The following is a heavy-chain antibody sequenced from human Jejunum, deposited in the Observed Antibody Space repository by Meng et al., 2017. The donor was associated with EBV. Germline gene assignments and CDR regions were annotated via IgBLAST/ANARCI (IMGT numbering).Heavy chain of an antibody. D-gene: IGHD2-21*01. CDR2: IIPVFGTA. V-gene: IGHV1-69*06. J-gene: IGHJ4*02. Sequence: QVELVPAGAEVKKPGSSVKLSCKASGDTFTSHGVGWVRLAPGQGPEWLGGIIPVFGTANYPLGFQDRVTITADKSTNTGYMELGGLRSDDTAVYYCARLFCGDDCFSTYYFDSWGQGTLVTVSS. CDR1: GDTFTSHG. CDR3: ARLFCGDDCFSTYYFDS.